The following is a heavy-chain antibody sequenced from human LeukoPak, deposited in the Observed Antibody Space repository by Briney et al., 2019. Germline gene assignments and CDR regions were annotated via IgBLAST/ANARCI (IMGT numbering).Heavy chain of an antibody. J-gene: IGHJ3*02. CDR2: ISAYNGNT. V-gene: IGHV1-18*01. D-gene: IGHD2-2*01. CDR1: GYTFTSYG. Sequence: ASVKVSCKASGYTFTSYGISWVRQAPGQGLEWMGWISAYNGNTNYAQKLQGRVTMTTDTSTSTAYMELRSLRSDDTAVYYCARVIEVVPAARGALDAFDIWGQGTMVTVSS. CDR3: ARVIEVVPAARGALDAFDI.